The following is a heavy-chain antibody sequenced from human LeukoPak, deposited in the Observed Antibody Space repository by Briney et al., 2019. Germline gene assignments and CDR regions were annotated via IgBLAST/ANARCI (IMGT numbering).Heavy chain of an antibody. J-gene: IGHJ4*02. V-gene: IGHV1-46*01. CDR3: AGGVPDYFDY. CDR2: INPSAGRT. CDR1: GYTFTSYY. Sequence: GASVKVSCKASGYTFTSYYMHWVRQTPGQGLEWMGIINPSAGRTNYAQKFQGRVRITRDMSTSTVYMEMRGLRYEDTGLCYRAGGVPDYFDYWGQGTLVTVSS. D-gene: IGHD4/OR15-4a*01.